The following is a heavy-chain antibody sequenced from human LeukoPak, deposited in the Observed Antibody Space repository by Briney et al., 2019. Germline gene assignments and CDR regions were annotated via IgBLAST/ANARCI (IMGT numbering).Heavy chain of an antibody. J-gene: IGHJ4*02. CDR3: AIGRGYWKGYFDY. D-gene: IGHD1-1*01. V-gene: IGHV3-30*03. CDR1: GFTFSSYG. Sequence: GESLRLSCTASGFTFSSYGLHWVRQAPGKGLEWVAVISYDGSNKYYADSVKGRFTISRDNSKNTLYLQMTSLRAEDTAVYYCAIGRGYWKGYFDYWGQGTLVTVSS. CDR2: ISYDGSNK.